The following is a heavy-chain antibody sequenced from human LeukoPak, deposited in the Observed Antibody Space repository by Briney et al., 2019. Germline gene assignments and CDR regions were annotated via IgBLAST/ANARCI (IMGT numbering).Heavy chain of an antibody. CDR2: IYSGGST. CDR3: AREVTGTGDYFDY. D-gene: IGHD1-1*01. CDR1: GFTVSSNY. V-gene: IGHV3-53*01. Sequence: PGGSLRLSCAASGFTVSSNYMSWVRQAPGKGLEWVSVIYSGGSTYYADSVKGRFTISRDNSKNTLYLQMNSLRAEDTAVYYCAREVTGTGDYFDYWGQGTLVTASS. J-gene: IGHJ4*02.